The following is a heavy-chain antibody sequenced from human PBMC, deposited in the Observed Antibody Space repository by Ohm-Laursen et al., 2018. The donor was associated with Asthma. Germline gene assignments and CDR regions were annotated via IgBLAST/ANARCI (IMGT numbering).Heavy chain of an antibody. J-gene: IGHJ4*02. CDR1: GFTFSSYG. CDR2: ISYDGSNK. Sequence: LSLTCAASGFTFSSYGMHWVRQAPGKGLEWVAVISYDGSNKYYADSVKGRFTISRDNSKNTLYLQMNSLRAEDTAVYYCAKGRSHLEQYYFDYWGQGTLVTVSS. V-gene: IGHV3-30*18. D-gene: IGHD1/OR15-1a*01. CDR3: AKGRSHLEQYYFDY.